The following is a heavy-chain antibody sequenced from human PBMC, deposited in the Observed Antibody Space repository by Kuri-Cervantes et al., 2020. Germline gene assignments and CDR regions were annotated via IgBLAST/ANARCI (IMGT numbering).Heavy chain of an antibody. D-gene: IGHD1-14*01. J-gene: IGHJ4*02. CDR1: GFTFSSYA. CDR2: ISGSGGST. Sequence: GGSLRLSCAASGFTFSSYAMSWVRQAPGKGLEWVSAISGSGGSTYYADSVKGRFTISRDNAKNSLYLQMNSLRAEDTAVYYCARGRRRSEYLDYFDYWGQGTLVTVSS. V-gene: IGHV3-23*01. CDR3: ARGRRRSEYLDYFDY.